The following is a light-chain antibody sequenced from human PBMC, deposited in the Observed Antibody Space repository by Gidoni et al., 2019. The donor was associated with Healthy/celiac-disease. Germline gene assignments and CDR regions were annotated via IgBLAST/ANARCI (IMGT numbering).Light chain of an antibody. CDR2: DDS. J-gene: IGLJ1*01. CDR3: QVWDSSSDLGV. CDR1: NIGSKS. Sequence: SYVLTQPPSVSVAPGQTARITCGGNNIGSKSVHCYQQKPGQAPVLVVYDDSDRPSGIPERFSGSNSGNTATLTISRVEAGDEADYYCQVWDSSSDLGVFGTGTKVTVL. V-gene: IGLV3-21*02.